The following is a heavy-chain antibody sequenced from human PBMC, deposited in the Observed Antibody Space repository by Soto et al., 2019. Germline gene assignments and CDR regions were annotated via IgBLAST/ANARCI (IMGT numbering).Heavy chain of an antibody. CDR3: ARRYTAGIAVAGQGSGGMDV. CDR2: IYYSGST. CDR1: GGSISSSSYY. V-gene: IGHV4-39*01. D-gene: IGHD6-19*01. J-gene: IGHJ6*02. Sequence: QLQLQESGPGLVKPSETLSLTCTVSGGSISSSSYYWGWIRQPPGKGLEWIGSIYYSGSTYYNPSLKSRVTISVDTSKNQFSLKLSSVTAADTAVYYCARRYTAGIAVAGQGSGGMDVWGQGTTVTVSS.